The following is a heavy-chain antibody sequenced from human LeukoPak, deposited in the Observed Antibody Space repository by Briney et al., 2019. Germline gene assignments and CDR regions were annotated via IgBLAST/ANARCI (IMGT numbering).Heavy chain of an antibody. J-gene: IGHJ6*02. CDR3: ARDRSKYYYYGMDV. Sequence: SQTLSLTCTASGGSISSGGYYWSWIRQHPGKGLEWIGYIYYSGSTYYNPSLKSRVTISVDTSKNQFSLKLSSVIAADTAVYYYARDRSKYYYYGMDVWGQGTTVTVSS. CDR1: GGSISSGGYY. V-gene: IGHV4-31*03. CDR2: IYYSGST.